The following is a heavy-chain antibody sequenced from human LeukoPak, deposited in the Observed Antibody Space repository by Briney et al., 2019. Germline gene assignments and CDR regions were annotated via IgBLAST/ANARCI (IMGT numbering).Heavy chain of an antibody. V-gene: IGHV3-53*01. D-gene: IGHD5-18*01. CDR3: ARDRGPNEYSYGFGGWFDP. Sequence: GGSLRLSCAASGFTVSSNDMSWVRQAPGKGLECISVIYSGGSTDYADSVKGRLTISRDNSKNTLYLQMNSLRAEDTAVYYCARDRGPNEYSYGFGGWFDPWGQGTLVTVSS. CDR2: IYSGGST. J-gene: IGHJ5*02. CDR1: GFTVSSND.